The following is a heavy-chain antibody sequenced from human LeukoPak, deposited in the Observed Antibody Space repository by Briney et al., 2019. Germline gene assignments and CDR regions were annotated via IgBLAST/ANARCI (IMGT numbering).Heavy chain of an antibody. J-gene: IGHJ4*02. CDR3: AKVRVYYDFWSGLDY. Sequence: PGGSLRLSCAASALPVGSFVMHWVRQAPGKGLEWVAGISADGNTKYYVGSVKGRFTTSRDNSKNTLYLQMNSPRAEDTAVHYCAKVRVYYDFWSGLDYWGQGTLVTVSS. V-gene: IGHV3-30*18. D-gene: IGHD3-3*01. CDR2: ISADGNTK. CDR1: ALPVGSFV.